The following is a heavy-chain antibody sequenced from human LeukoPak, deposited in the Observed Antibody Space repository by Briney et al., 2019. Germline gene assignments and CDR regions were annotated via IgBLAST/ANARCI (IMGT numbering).Heavy chain of an antibody. D-gene: IGHD3-3*01. CDR1: GFTFSTYA. CDR3: ARDSGPYDLWSGLQPDY. CDR2: ISGSGSST. J-gene: IGHJ4*02. V-gene: IGHV3-23*01. Sequence: PGGSLRLSCAASGFTFSTYAMSWVRQAPGKGLEWVSGISGSGSSTYYADSVKGRFTISRDNSKNTLYLQMNSLRAEDTAVYYCARDSGPYDLWSGLQPDYWGQGTLVTVSS.